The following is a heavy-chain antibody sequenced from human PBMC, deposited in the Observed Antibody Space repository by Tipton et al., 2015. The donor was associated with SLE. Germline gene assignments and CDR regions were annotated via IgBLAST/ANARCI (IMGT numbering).Heavy chain of an antibody. D-gene: IGHD3-9*01. CDR3: ARPNESGDWFFQY. CDR1: GGSISSYY. Sequence: LRLSCTVSGGSISSYYWSWIRQPAGKRLEWIGSIFYSGSSYYNPSLKSRVTIYGDTSKNQFSLKLISVTAADTAVYYCARPNESGDWFFQYWGQGALVTVSS. J-gene: IGHJ4*02. V-gene: IGHV4-59*05. CDR2: IFYSGSS.